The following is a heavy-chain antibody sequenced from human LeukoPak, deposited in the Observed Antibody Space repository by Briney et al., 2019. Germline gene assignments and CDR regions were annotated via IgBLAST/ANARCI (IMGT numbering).Heavy chain of an antibody. CDR2: IWYDGSNK. Sequence: GGSLRLSCAASGFTFSNYGIHWVRQAPGKGLEWVALIWYDGSNKYYADSVKGRYTISRDNSKNTLYLQMNSLRAEDTAVYFCVSVGYSYGYGNWNHFDYWGQGTLVTVSS. V-gene: IGHV3-30*02. J-gene: IGHJ4*02. D-gene: IGHD5-18*01. CDR3: VSVGYSYGYGNWNHFDY. CDR1: GFTFSNYG.